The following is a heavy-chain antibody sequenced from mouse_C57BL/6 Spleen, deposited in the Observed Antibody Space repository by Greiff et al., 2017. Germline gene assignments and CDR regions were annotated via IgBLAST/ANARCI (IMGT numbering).Heavy chain of an antibody. CDR2: IYPSDSET. CDR3: ARYYYAMDY. J-gene: IGHJ4*01. Sequence: QVQLQQPGAELVRPGSSVKLSCKAFGYTFTSYWMDWVKQRPGQGLEWIGNIYPSDSETHYNQKFKDKATLTVDKSSSTAYMQLSSLTSEDSAVYYCARYYYAMDYWGQGTSVTVSS. CDR1: GYTFTSYW. V-gene: IGHV1-61*01.